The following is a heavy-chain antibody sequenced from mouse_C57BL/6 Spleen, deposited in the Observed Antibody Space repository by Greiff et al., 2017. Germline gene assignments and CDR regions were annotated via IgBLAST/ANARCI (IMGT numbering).Heavy chain of an antibody. CDR2: IYPGDGDT. CDR1: GYAFSSSW. Sequence: QVQLKQSGPELVKPGASVKISCKASGYAFSSSWMNWVKQRPGKGLEWIGRIYPGDGDTNYNGKFKGKATLTADKSSSTAYMQLSSLTSEDSAVYFCAREKDYDKDYWGQGTTLTVSS. J-gene: IGHJ2*01. CDR3: AREKDYDKDY. V-gene: IGHV1-82*01. D-gene: IGHD2-4*01.